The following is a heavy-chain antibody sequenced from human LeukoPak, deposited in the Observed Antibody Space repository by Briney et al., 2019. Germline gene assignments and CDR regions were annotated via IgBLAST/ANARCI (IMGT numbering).Heavy chain of an antibody. V-gene: IGHV4-39*01. CDR1: GGSISSSSYY. D-gene: IGHD6-13*01. J-gene: IGHJ4*02. Sequence: PSETLSLTCTVSGGSISSSSYYWGWIRQPPGKGLEWIGSIYYSGSTYYNPSLKSRVTIPVDTSKNQFSLKLSSVTAADTAVYYCARRRVAAGKENYGYFDYWGQGTLVTVSS. CDR2: IYYSGST. CDR3: ARRRVAAGKENYGYFDY.